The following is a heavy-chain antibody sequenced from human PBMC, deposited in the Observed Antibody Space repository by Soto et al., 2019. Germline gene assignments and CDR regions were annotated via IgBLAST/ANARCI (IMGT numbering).Heavy chain of an antibody. CDR1: GYTFTTYD. J-gene: IGHJ4*02. CDR2: ITPGGGIT. CDR3: AKVLSELVPRYFDT. Sequence: QVQLVQSGAEVKKPGASVRVSCKASGYTFTTYDIHWVRQAPGLGLEWMGIITPGGGITSYAQKFKGRITMTRDTSTSTVYMELSSLRSEDTAMYYCAKVLSELVPRYFDTWGQGTLFTVSS. V-gene: IGHV1-46*01. D-gene: IGHD6-13*01.